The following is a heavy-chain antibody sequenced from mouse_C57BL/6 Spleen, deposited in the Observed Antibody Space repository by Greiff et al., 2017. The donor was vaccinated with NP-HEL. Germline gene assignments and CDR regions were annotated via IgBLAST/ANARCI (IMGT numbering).Heavy chain of an antibody. Sequence: QVQLQQSGAELVRPGASVTLSCKASGYTFTDYEMHWVKQTPVHGLEWIGAIDPETGGTAYNQKFKGKAILTADKSSSTAYMELRSLTSEDSAVYYCTNYYGYDEGYAMDYWGQGTSVTVSS. CDR1: GYTFTDYE. J-gene: IGHJ4*01. D-gene: IGHD2-2*01. V-gene: IGHV1-15*01. CDR2: IDPETGGT. CDR3: TNYYGYDEGYAMDY.